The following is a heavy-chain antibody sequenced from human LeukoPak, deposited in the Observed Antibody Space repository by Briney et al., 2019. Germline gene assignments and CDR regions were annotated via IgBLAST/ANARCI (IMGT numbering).Heavy chain of an antibody. V-gene: IGHV3-7*01. CDR3: ARAFVSGNSDFGY. D-gene: IGHD4-23*01. CDR1: GFTFSSYW. J-gene: IGHJ4*02. Sequence: PGGSLRLSCAASGFTFSSYWMRWVRQAPGKGLEWVANIKQDGSAKYYVDSVKGRLTISRDNAKNSLSLQMNSLRAEDTAVYYCARAFVSGNSDFGYWGQGTLVTASS. CDR2: IKQDGSAK.